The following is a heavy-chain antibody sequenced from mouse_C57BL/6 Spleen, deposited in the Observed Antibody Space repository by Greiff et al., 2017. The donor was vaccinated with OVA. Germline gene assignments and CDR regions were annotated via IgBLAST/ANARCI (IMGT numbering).Heavy chain of an antibody. CDR2: ISYSGST. J-gene: IGHJ4*01. V-gene: IGHV3-1*01. D-gene: IGHD1-1*01. CDR3: ARAVATGAMDY. Sequence: EVKLVESGPGMVKPSQSLSLTCTVTGYSITSGYDWHWIRHFPGNKLEWMGYISYSGSTNYNPSLKSRISITHDTSKNHFFLKLNSVTTEDTATYYCARAVATGAMDYWGQGTSVTVSS. CDR1: GYSITSGYD.